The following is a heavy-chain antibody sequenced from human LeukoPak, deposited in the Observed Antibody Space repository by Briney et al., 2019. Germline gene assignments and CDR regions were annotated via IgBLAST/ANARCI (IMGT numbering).Heavy chain of an antibody. CDR2: INSDGSST. J-gene: IGHJ4*02. D-gene: IGHD5-18*01. CDR1: GFTFSNYW. CDR3: ARGGITAMDGC. V-gene: IGHV3-74*01. Sequence: GRSLRLSCAASGFTFSNYWMHWVRQAPGKGLVWVSRINSDGSSTTYADSVKGRFTMSRDNAKNTLYLQMNSLRAEDTAVYYCARGGITAMDGCWGQGTLVTVSS.